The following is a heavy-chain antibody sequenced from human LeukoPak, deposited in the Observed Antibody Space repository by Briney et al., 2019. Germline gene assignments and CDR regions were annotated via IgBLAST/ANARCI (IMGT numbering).Heavy chain of an antibody. CDR1: GITFSSYG. V-gene: IGHV3-30*18. Sequence: QPGGSLRLSCAASGITFSSYGMHWVRQAPGKGLEWVAVISYDGSNKYYADSVKGRFTISRDNSKNTLYLQVNSLRAEDTAVYYCAKSYSSSGYPWHFDYWGQGTLVTVSS. CDR3: AKSYSSSGYPWHFDY. CDR2: ISYDGSNK. J-gene: IGHJ4*02. D-gene: IGHD3-22*01.